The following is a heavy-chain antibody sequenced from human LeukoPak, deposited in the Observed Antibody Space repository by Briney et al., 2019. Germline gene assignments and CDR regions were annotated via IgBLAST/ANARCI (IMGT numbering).Heavy chain of an antibody. CDR1: SGSISSSNYY. D-gene: IGHD2-15*01. V-gene: IGHV4-61*02. CDR2: ISTIGST. Sequence: SETLSLTCTVSSGSISSSNYYWSWIRQPAGKGLEWIGRISTIGSTNYNPSLNSRVTISIDTSKNQFSLKLSSVTAADTAVYYCARDGCGGSCFHYYYYYMDVWGKGTTVTVSS. J-gene: IGHJ6*03. CDR3: ARDGCGGSCFHYYYYYMDV.